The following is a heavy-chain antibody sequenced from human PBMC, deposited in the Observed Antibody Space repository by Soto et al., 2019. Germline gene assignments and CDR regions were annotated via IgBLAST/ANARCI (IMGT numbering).Heavy chain of an antibody. CDR2: INHSGST. D-gene: IGHD4-4*01. CDR1: GGSFSGYY. CDR3: ARGHVRTGYSSPNLDY. J-gene: IGHJ4*02. V-gene: IGHV4-34*01. Sequence: PSETLSLTCAVYGGSFSGYYWSWIRQPPGKGLEWIGEINHSGSTNYNPSLKSRVTISVDTSKNQFSLKLSSVTAADTAVYYCARGHVRTGYSSPNLDYWGQGTLVTVSS.